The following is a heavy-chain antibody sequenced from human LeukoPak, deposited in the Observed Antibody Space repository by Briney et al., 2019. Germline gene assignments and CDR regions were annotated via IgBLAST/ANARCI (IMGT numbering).Heavy chain of an antibody. CDR1: GYTFTSYG. Sequence: ASVKVSCKASGYTFTSYGISWVGQAPGQGLEWMGWISAYNGNTNYAQKLQGRVTMTTDTSTSTAYMELRSLRSDDTAVYYCARDENGYVWGSFRAWGQGTLVTVSS. CDR3: ARDENGYVWGSFRA. V-gene: IGHV1-18*01. J-gene: IGHJ5*02. CDR2: ISAYNGNT. D-gene: IGHD3-16*02.